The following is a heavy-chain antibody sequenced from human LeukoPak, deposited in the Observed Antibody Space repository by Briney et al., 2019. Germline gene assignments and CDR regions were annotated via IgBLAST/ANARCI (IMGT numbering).Heavy chain of an antibody. D-gene: IGHD2-15*01. CDR1: GGSISSGGYY. CDR3: ARGYCSGGSCYRGVFDY. CDR2: IYYSGST. J-gene: IGHJ4*02. Sequence: SETLPLTCTVSGGSISSGGYYWSWIRQHPGKGLEWIGYIYYSGSTYYNPSLKSRVTISVDTSKNQFSLKLSSVTAADTAVYYCARGYCSGGSCYRGVFDYWGQGTLVTVSS. V-gene: IGHV4-31*03.